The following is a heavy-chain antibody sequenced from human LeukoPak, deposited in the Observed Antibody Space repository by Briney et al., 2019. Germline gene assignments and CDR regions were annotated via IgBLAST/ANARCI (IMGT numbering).Heavy chain of an antibody. J-gene: IGHJ4*02. D-gene: IGHD6-13*01. CDR2: IWYDGSTE. V-gene: IGHV3-33*01. Sequence: PGRSLRLSCAASGFTFNRYGMHWVRQASGKGLEWVAIIWYDGSTEYYADSVKGRFTISRDNSKSTLYLQMNSLRAEDTAVYYCARDRNTMGAAAGGYFDYWGQGTLVTVSS. CDR3: ARDRNTMGAAAGGYFDY. CDR1: GFTFNRYG.